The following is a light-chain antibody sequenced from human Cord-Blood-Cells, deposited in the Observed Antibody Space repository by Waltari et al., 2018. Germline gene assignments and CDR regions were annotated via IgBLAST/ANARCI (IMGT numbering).Light chain of an antibody. CDR2: DNN. J-gene: IGLJ2*01. CDR3: GTWYSSLSDVV. Sequence: QSVLTQPPSVSAAPGQTVTISCSGSRSNLGNNYVAWYQQLPGTAPKLLIYDNNKRPSGIPDRFAGSKSGTSATLGITGLQTGDEADYYCGTWYSSLSDVVFGGGTKLTVL. CDR1: RSNLGNNY. V-gene: IGLV1-51*01.